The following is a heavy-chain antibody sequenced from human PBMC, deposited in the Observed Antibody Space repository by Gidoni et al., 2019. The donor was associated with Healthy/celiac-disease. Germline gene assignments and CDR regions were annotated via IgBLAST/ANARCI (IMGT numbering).Heavy chain of an antibody. V-gene: IGHV3-21*01. CDR1: GFPFSSYP. J-gene: IGHJ6*02. CDR2: ISSSSSYI. CDR3: ARDNRVPAAIPDYYYYGMDV. D-gene: IGHD2-2*02. Sequence: EVQLVESGGGLVKPGRSLRLSCAASGFPFSSYPMNWVRQAPGKGLEWVSSISSSSSYIDYADSVKGRFTISRDNAKNSLYLQMNSLRAEDTAVYYCARDNRVPAAIPDYYYYGMDVWGQGTTVTVSS.